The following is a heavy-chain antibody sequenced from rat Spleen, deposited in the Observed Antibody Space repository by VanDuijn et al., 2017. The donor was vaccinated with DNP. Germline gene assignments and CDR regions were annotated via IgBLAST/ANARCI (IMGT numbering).Heavy chain of an antibody. V-gene: IGHV5S10*01. CDR3: ARGAMDA. Sequence: EVQLVESGGGLVQPGRSLKLSCAASGFTFSNYYMAWVRQASTKGLEWVATIFYAGTTTYYGDSVKGRFTISRDNAKSTLYLQMNSLRSEDTATYYCARGAMDAWGQGTSVTVSS. CDR2: IFYAGTTT. J-gene: IGHJ4*01. CDR1: GFTFSNYY.